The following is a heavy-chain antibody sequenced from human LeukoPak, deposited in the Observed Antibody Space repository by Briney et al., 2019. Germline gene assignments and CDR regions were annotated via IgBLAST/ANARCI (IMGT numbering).Heavy chain of an antibody. D-gene: IGHD4-23*01. CDR1: GFTVTSNY. V-gene: IGHV3-33*08. J-gene: IGHJ4*02. CDR2: IWYDGSNK. CDR3: ARGRGADYGGNSGYFDY. Sequence: GGSLRLSCAASGFTVTSNYMSWVRQAPGKGLEWVAVIWYDGSNKYYADSVKGRFTISRDNPKNTLYVQMNSLRAEDTAVYYCARGRGADYGGNSGYFDYWGQGTLVTVSS.